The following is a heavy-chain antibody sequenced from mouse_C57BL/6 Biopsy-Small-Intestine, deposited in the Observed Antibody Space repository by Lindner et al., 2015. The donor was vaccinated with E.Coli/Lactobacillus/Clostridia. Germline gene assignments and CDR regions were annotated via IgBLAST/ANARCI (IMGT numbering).Heavy chain of an antibody. Sequence: VQLQESGPELVKPGVSVKISCKASGYSFTDYNMNWVKQSNGKSLEWIGVINPNYDTTRYSQKFKGKATLTADQSSSTAYMQLNSLTSEDSAVYFCARWGRTGTSFAYWGQGTLVTVSA. D-gene: IGHD4-1*01. CDR1: GYSFTDYN. V-gene: IGHV1-39*01. J-gene: IGHJ3*01. CDR2: INPNYDTT. CDR3: ARWGRTGTSFAY.